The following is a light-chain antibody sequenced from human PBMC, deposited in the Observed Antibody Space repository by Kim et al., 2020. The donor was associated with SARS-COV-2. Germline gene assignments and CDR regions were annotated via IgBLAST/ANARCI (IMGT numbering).Light chain of an antibody. CDR1: QDIRSD. V-gene: IGKV1-6*01. J-gene: IGKJ1*01. CDR3: LQDFNYPRT. Sequence: AIQMTQSPSSLSASVGDRVTITCRASQDIRSDLGWYQQQPGKAPKVLIYAASNLHSGVPSRFSGSRSGTDFTLTISSLQPEDSATYYCLQDFNYPRTFGHGTKVDIK. CDR2: AAS.